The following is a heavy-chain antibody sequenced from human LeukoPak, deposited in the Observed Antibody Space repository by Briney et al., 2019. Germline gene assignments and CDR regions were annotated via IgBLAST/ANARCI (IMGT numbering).Heavy chain of an antibody. D-gene: IGHD2-2*01. CDR2: ISAYNGNT. CDR3: ARDLQYCSSTSCYSFDY. V-gene: IGHV1-18*01. CDR1: GYTFTSYG. J-gene: IGHJ4*02. Sequence: ASVKVSSKASGYTFTSYGISWVRQAPGQGLEWMGWISAYNGNTNYAQKLQGRVTMTTDTSTSTAYMELRSLRSDDTAVYYRARDLQYCSSTSCYSFDYWGQGTLVTVSS.